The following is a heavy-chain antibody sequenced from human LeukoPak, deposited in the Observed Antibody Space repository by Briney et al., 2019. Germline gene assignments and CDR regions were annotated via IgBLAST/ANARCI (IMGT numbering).Heavy chain of an antibody. CDR2: INPNSGGT. Sequence: RGASVKVSCKASGYTFTGYYMHWVRQAPGQGLEWMGWINPNSGGTNYARKFQGRVTMTRDTSISTAYMELSRLRSDDTAVYYCARVRWLQLDAFDIWGQGTMVTVSS. CDR1: GYTFTGYY. CDR3: ARVRWLQLDAFDI. J-gene: IGHJ3*02. V-gene: IGHV1-2*02. D-gene: IGHD5-24*01.